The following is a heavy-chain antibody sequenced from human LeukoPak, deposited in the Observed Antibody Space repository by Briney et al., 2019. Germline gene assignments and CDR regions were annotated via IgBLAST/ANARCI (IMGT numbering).Heavy chain of an antibody. D-gene: IGHD2-15*01. CDR3: AKEHFLGGYFQH. CDR2: IRGSGGTT. V-gene: IGHV3-23*01. CDR1: GFTFSSYA. Sequence: PGGSLRLSCAATGFTFSSYAMSWVRQAPGKGLEWVSGIRGSGGTTYYADSVKGRFTISRDNSKNTLYLQMNSLRAEDTAVYYCAKEHFLGGYFQHWGQGTLVTVSS. J-gene: IGHJ1*01.